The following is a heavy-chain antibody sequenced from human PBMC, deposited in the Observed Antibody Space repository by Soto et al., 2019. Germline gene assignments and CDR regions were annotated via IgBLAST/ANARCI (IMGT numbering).Heavy chain of an antibody. V-gene: IGHV3-53*02. CDR3: AFITTPVR. J-gene: IGHJ6*02. D-gene: IGHD1-1*01. CDR1: GFTVSNNW. CDR2: IYSGGSA. Sequence: EVQLVETGGGLIQPGGSLRLSCAASGFTVSNNWMSWVRQAPGKGLEWVSLIYSGGSAFYTDSVKGRFIISRDNSKNTLYLQMNILRVEDTAVYYCAFITTPVRWGQGTTVTVSS.